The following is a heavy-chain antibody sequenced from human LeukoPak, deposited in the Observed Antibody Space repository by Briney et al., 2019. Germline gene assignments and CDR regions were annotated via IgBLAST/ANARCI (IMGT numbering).Heavy chain of an antibody. J-gene: IGHJ4*02. CDR1: GGSISSGGYY. V-gene: IGHV4-61*08. Sequence: SETLSLTCTVSGGSISSGGYYWSWIRQHPGKGLEWIGYISYSGNTNYNPSLKSRVTISVDTSKNQFSLKLSSVTAADTAVYYCARSRDGYNYVIPYWGQGTLVTVSS. CDR3: ARSRDGYNYVIPY. D-gene: IGHD5-24*01. CDR2: ISYSGNT.